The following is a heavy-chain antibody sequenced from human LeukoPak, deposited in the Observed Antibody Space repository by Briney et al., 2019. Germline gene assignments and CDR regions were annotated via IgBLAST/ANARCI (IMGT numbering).Heavy chain of an antibody. Sequence: SETLSLTCTVSGGSISNFYWSWIRQPAGKGLEWIGRGFASGSTIYNPSLKSRVTISVDESKNQFSLELKSVTAADTAVYYCARHDYSNYVRHWGQGTLITVSS. CDR1: GGSISNFY. CDR3: ARHDYSNYVRH. D-gene: IGHD4-11*01. V-gene: IGHV4-4*07. J-gene: IGHJ4*02. CDR2: GFASGST.